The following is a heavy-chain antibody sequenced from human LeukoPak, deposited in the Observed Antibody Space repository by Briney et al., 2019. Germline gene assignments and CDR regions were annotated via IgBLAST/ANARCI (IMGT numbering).Heavy chain of an antibody. CDR2: ISAYNGNT. CDR3: ARERDTVVTRCFDY. CDR1: GYTFTSYG. Sequence: WASVKVSCKASGYTFTSYGISWVRQAPGQGLEWMGWISAYNGNTNYAQKLQGRVTMTTDTSTSTAYMELRSLRSDDTAVYYCARERDTVVTRCFDYWGQGTLVTVSS. D-gene: IGHD4-23*01. V-gene: IGHV1-18*01. J-gene: IGHJ4*02.